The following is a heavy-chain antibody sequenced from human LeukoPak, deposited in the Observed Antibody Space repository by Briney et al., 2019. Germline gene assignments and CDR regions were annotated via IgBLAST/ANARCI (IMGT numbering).Heavy chain of an antibody. Sequence: PSETLSLTCSVSGGSINSGSHYWGWLRQPPGKGLEWIGSIYYTGKTYYNPSLKSRATMSVDTSKNHFSLTLSSVTAADTAVYYCAREEDSGSSLIWGQGTMVTVCS. CDR1: GGSINSGSHY. CDR2: IYYTGKT. D-gene: IGHD1-26*01. CDR3: AREEDSGSSLI. J-gene: IGHJ3*02. V-gene: IGHV4-39*02.